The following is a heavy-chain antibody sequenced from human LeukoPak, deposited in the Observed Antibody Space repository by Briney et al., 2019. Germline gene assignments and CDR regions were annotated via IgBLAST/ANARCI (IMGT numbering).Heavy chain of an antibody. V-gene: IGHV4-59*08. Sequence: SETLSLTCTVSGGSISRDYWSWIRQPPGKGLEWIGYIYYTGSTNYNPSLKSRVTISVDTSKNQFSLKLSSVTAADMAVYYCARHLDYSSSWYWFDLWGQGTLVTVSS. CDR2: IYYTGST. CDR3: ARHLDYSSSWYWFDL. CDR1: GGSISRDY. D-gene: IGHD6-13*01. J-gene: IGHJ5*02.